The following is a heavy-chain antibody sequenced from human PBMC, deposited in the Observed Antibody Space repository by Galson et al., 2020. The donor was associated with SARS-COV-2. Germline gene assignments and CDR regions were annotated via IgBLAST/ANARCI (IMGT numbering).Heavy chain of an antibody. J-gene: IGHJ4*02. Sequence: SVKVSCKASGGTFSSYAISWVRQAPGQGLEWMGGIIPIFGTANYAQKFQGRVTITADESTSTAYMELSSLRSEDTAVYYCGRVEAYSSSGYYFDYWGQGTLGTVSS. D-gene: IGHD6-13*01. V-gene: IGHV1-69*13. CDR2: IIPIFGTA. CDR1: GGTFSSYA. CDR3: GRVEAYSSSGYYFDY.